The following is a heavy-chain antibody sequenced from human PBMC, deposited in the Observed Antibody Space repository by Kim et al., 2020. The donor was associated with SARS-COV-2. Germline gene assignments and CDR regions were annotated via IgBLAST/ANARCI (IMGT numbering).Heavy chain of an antibody. CDR3: AGGDYYDSSGYCY. D-gene: IGHD3-22*01. CDR2: INPNSGGT. Sequence: ASVKVSCKASGYTFTGYYMHWVRQAPGQGLEWMGRINPNSGGTNYAQKFQGRVTMTRDTSISTAYMELSRLRSDDTAVYYCAGGDYYDSSGYCYWGQGTLVTVSS. CDR1: GYTFTGYY. J-gene: IGHJ4*02. V-gene: IGHV1-2*06.